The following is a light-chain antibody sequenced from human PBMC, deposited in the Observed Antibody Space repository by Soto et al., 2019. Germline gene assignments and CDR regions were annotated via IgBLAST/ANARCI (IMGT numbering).Light chain of an antibody. J-gene: IGKJ3*01. CDR2: AAS. CDR3: QNYNGVPLT. CDR1: QAIGNY. V-gene: IGKV1-27*01. Sequence: DIQVTQFPSSLSASVGDTITITCRASQAIGNYLAWYQQKPGKVPKLLIYAASTLQSGVPSRFSGSRSGTDFTLTVSTLQPEDVANYFCQNYNGVPLTFGPGTKVEIK.